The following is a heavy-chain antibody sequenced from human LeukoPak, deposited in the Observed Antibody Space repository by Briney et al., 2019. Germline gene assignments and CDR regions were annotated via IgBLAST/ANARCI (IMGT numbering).Heavy chain of an antibody. CDR3: ARHGYIQFWLY. D-gene: IGHD5-18*01. J-gene: IGHJ4*02. Sequence: SETLSRTCTVSGASNSRDTFFWGWIRQSPEKGLEWIGSIDSSGTTHYNSSLKSRVIISVDTSKNQVSLNLTSVTFADTAVYFCARHGYIQFWLYWGQGTQVIVSS. CDR2: IDSSGTT. CDR1: GASNSRDTFF. V-gene: IGHV4-39*01.